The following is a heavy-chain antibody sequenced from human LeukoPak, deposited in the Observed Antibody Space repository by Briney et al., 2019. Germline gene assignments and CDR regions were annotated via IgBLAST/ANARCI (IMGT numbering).Heavy chain of an antibody. V-gene: IGHV1-69*05. D-gene: IGHD4-23*01. J-gene: IGHJ4*02. CDR2: IIPIFGTA. Sequence: ASVKVSCKASGYTFTSYGISWVRQAPGQGLEWMGRIIPIFGTANYAQKFQGRVTITTDESTSTAYMELSSLRSEDTAVYYCARDDYGGNLLPSDYWGQGTLVTVSS. CDR3: ARDDYGGNLLPSDY. CDR1: GYTFTSYG.